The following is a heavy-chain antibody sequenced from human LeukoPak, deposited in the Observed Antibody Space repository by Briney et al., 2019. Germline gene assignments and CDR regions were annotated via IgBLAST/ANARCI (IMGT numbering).Heavy chain of an antibody. CDR1: GFTFSRYA. V-gene: IGHV3-23*01. CDR3: AKPVDGASVQRYFQH. D-gene: IGHD1-1*01. J-gene: IGHJ1*01. CDR2: ISGGGDNT. Sequence: GGSLRLSCAACGFTFSRYAMSWVRQAPGKGLEWVSAISGGGDNTYYADSVRGRFTISRDNSKNTLFLQMNSLRAEDTAIYYCAKPVDGASVQRYFQHWGQGTLVTVSS.